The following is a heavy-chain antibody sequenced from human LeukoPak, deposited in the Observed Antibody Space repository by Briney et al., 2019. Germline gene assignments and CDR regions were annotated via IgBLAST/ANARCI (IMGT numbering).Heavy chain of an antibody. CDR3: TAGEYYYDSSGYLPYFDY. D-gene: IGHD3-22*01. CDR1: GGSISSYY. CDR2: IYYSGST. V-gene: IGHV4-59*01. Sequence: SETLSLTCTVSGGSISSYYWSWIRQPPGKGLEWIGYIYYSGSTNYNPSLKSRVTISVGTSKNQFSLKLSSVTAADTAVYYCTAGEYYYDSSGYLPYFDYWGQGTLVTVSS. J-gene: IGHJ4*02.